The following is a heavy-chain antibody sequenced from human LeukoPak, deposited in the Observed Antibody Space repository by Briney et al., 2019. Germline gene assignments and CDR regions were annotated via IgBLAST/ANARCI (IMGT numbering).Heavy chain of an antibody. CDR2: IHSSAYT. CDR3: AKRQGPNSGSYDYFDP. Sequence: SETLSLTCTVSGGSISSYYWSWIRQPPGQGLEWIAYIHSSAYTNYNPSLQSRVTISVDTSKNQFSLKVSSVTAADTAVYYCAKRQGPNSGSYDYFDPWGQGTLVTVSS. D-gene: IGHD1-26*01. CDR1: GGSISSYY. J-gene: IGHJ5*02. V-gene: IGHV4-4*09.